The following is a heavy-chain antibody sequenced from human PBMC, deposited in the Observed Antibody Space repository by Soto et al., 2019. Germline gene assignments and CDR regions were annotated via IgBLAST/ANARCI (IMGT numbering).Heavy chain of an antibody. Sequence: SETLSLTCTVSGGSISSCDFYWSWIRQPPGKGLEWFGFIYYSGSTYYNPSLKSRATISVDTSKNQFSLKLSSVTAADTAVYYCAREGGWLRSFDYWGQGTLVTVSS. CDR2: IYYSGST. J-gene: IGHJ4*02. CDR3: AREGGWLRSFDY. D-gene: IGHD5-18*01. V-gene: IGHV4-30-4*01. CDR1: GGSISSCDFY.